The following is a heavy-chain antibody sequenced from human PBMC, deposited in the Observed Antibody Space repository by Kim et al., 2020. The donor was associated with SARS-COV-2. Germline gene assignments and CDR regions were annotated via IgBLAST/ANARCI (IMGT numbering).Heavy chain of an antibody. J-gene: IGHJ4*02. Sequence: GESLKISCKGSGYSFTSYWIGWVRQMPGKGLEWMGIIYPGDSDTRYSPSFQGQVTISADKSISTAYLQWSSLKASDTAMYYCARRCLEPAATEEAQNYYFDYWGQGTLVTVSS. CDR2: IYPGDSDT. CDR3: ARRCLEPAATEEAQNYYFDY. V-gene: IGHV5-51*01. CDR1: GYSFTSYW. D-gene: IGHD2-2*01.